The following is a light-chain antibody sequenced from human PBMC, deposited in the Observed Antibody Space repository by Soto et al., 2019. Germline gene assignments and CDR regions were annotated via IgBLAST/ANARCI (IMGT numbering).Light chain of an antibody. V-gene: IGLV2-14*01. J-gene: IGLJ1*01. CDR1: SSDVGGYNY. CDR2: EVS. Sequence: QSVLTQPASVSGSPGQSITISCTGTSSDVGGYNYVSWYQQHPGKAPKLMIYEVSNRPSGVSNRVSGSKSGNTASLTISGLQAEDEADYYCSSYTSSSLYVFGTGTKVT. CDR3: SSYTSSSLYV.